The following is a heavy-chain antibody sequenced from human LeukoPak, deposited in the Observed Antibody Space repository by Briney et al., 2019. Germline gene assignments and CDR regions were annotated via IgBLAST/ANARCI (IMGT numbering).Heavy chain of an antibody. CDR3: ARADSSSERGYFDY. J-gene: IGHJ4*02. V-gene: IGHV3-30*03. Sequence: GRSLRLSCAASGFTFSSYGMHWVRQAPGKGLEWVAVISYDGSNKYYADSVKGRFTISRDNSKNTLYLQMNSLRAEDTAVYYCARADSSSERGYFDYWGQGTLVTVSS. D-gene: IGHD6-13*01. CDR2: ISYDGSNK. CDR1: GFTFSSYG.